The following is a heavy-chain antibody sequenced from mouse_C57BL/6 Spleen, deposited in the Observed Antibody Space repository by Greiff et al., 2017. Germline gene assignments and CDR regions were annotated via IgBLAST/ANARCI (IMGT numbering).Heavy chain of an antibody. Sequence: VMLVESGPGLVAPSQSLSITCTVSGFSLTSYGVSWVRQPPGKGLEWLGVIWGDGGTNYYPDLISRLSITKDNSKSQVFLKLNSLQTDDTATYYCARRGCLSLYWYFDVWGTGTTVTVSS. CDR3: ARRGCLSLYWYFDV. V-gene: IGHV2-3*01. D-gene: IGHD1-1*01. J-gene: IGHJ1*03. CDR1: GFSLTSYG. CDR2: IWGDGGT.